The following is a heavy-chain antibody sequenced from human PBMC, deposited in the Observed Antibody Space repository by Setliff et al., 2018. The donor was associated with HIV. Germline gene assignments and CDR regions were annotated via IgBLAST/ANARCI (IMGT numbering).Heavy chain of an antibody. V-gene: IGHV4-59*08. Sequence: SETLSLTCTVSSDSIRFYYWTWIRQPPGKGLEWIGNVYYTGSTNYNPSLQTRVTINVHTSYKQFSLRLNSVTVADTAVYYCARLWGRTSGWRGNGYWGQGILVTVSS. D-gene: IGHD6-19*01. CDR2: VYYTGST. J-gene: IGHJ4*02. CDR1: SDSIRFYY. CDR3: ARLWGRTSGWRGNGY.